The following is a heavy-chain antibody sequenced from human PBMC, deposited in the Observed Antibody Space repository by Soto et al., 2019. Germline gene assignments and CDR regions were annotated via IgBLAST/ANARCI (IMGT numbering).Heavy chain of an antibody. V-gene: IGHV4-38-2*02. CDR1: GYSISSDYY. CDR3: ARDADSSGYYYPFDY. CDR2: IYHSGST. J-gene: IGHJ4*02. Sequence: PSETLSLTCAVSGYSISSDYYWGWIRQPPGKGLEWVASIYHSGSTYYSPSLKSRVTISVDTSKNQFSLRLSSVTAADTAVYYCARDADSSGYYYPFDYSGQGTLVTVYS. D-gene: IGHD3-22*01.